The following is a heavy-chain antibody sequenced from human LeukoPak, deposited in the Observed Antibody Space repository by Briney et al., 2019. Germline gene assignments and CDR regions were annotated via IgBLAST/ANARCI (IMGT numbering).Heavy chain of an antibody. CDR3: AKESRYYYGSGSFSSQFDY. CDR2: ISSSSSYI. CDR1: GFTFSSYS. J-gene: IGHJ4*02. V-gene: IGHV3-21*04. Sequence: GGSLRLSCAASGFTFSSYSMNWVRQAPGKGLEWVSSISSSSSYIYYADSVKGRFTSSRDNSKNTLSLQMNNLRAEDTAVYYCAKESRYYYGSGSFSSQFDYWGQGNLVTVSS. D-gene: IGHD3-10*01.